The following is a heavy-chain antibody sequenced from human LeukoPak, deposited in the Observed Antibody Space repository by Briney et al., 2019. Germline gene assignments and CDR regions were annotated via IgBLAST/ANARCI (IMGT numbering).Heavy chain of an antibody. Sequence: PSETLSLTCTVSGGSISSGSYYWSWIRQPAGKGLEWIGRIYTSGSTTYNPSLKSRVTISVDTSKNQFSLKLSSVTAADTAVYYCAREGLNMVRGVIPKEAWGWFDPWGQGTLVTVSS. CDR3: AREGLNMVRGVIPKEAWGWFDP. CDR1: GGSISSGSYY. CDR2: IYTSGST. V-gene: IGHV4-61*02. J-gene: IGHJ5*02. D-gene: IGHD3-10*01.